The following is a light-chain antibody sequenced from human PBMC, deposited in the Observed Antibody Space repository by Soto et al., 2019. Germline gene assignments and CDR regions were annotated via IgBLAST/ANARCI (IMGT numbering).Light chain of an antibody. J-gene: IGKJ1*01. V-gene: IGKV1-5*01. CDR1: QSISSW. CDR3: QQYNSYSGT. Sequence: DIPLTHSPSTLSASLPAGVHIXSRASQSISSWLAWYQQKPGKAPKLLIYDASSLESGVPSRFSGSGSGTEFTLTISSLQPDDFATYYCQQYNSYSGTFGQGTKVDIK. CDR2: DAS.